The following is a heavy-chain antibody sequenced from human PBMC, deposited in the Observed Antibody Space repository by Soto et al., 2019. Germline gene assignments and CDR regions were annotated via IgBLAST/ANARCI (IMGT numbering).Heavy chain of an antibody. CDR2: MSPYSGNT. CDR3: ARDIGGGRFDH. V-gene: IGHV1-8*01. CDR1: GYTFTSYD. J-gene: IGHJ5*02. Sequence: QVQLVQSGAEVKKPGASVKVSCKASGYTFTSYDISWVRQATGQGLEWMGWMSPYSGNTDYAQKLQGRVTMTTDTSMSTAYMELRSLRSEDTAVYYCARDIGGGRFDHWGQGTLVTVSS. D-gene: IGHD2-15*01.